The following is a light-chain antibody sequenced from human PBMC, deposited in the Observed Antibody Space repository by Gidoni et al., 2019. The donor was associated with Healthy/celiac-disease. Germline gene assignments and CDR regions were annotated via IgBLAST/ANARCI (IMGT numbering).Light chain of an antibody. CDR2: LGS. V-gene: IGKV2-28*01. CDR3: MQALQTIT. CDR1: QSLLHSNGYNY. J-gene: IGKJ5*01. Sequence: DIVMTQSPLSLPVTPGEPASISCRSSQSLLHSNGYNYLDWYLQKPGQSPQLLIYLGSNRASGVPDRFSGSGSGTDFKMKISRVEAEDVGVYYCMQALQTITFGQXTRLEIK.